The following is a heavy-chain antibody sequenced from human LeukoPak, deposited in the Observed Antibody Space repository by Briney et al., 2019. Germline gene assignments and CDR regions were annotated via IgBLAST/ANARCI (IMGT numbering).Heavy chain of an antibody. CDR2: ISYDGSNK. J-gene: IGHJ4*02. Sequence: GRSLRLSCAASGFTFSSYAMHWVRQAPGKGLEWVAVISYDGSNKYYADSVKGRFTISRDNSKNTLYLQMNSLRAEDTAVYYCARQASTYYDFWSGYVGYFDYWGQGTLVTVSS. V-gene: IGHV3-30*04. CDR1: GFTFSSYA. CDR3: ARQASTYYDFWSGYVGYFDY. D-gene: IGHD3-3*01.